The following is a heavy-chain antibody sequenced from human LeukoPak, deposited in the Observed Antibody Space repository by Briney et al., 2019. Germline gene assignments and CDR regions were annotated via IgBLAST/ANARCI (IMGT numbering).Heavy chain of an antibody. D-gene: IGHD3-22*01. V-gene: IGHV3-21*01. CDR1: GFTFSSYS. CDR3: ARDPHTYYYDSSGYYSDY. Sequence: GGSLRLSCAASGFTFSSYSMNWVRQAPGKGLEWVSSISSSSSYIYYADSVKGRFTISRDNAKNSLYLQMNSLRAEDTAVYYCARDPHTYYYDSSGYYSDYWGQGTLVTVSS. CDR2: ISSSSSYI. J-gene: IGHJ4*02.